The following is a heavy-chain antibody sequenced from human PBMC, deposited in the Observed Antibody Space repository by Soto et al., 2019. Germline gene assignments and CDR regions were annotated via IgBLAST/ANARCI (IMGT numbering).Heavy chain of an antibody. V-gene: IGHV1-2*02. Sequence: GASVKVSCKASGYTFTGYYMHWVRQAPGQGLEWMGWINPNSGGTNYAQKFQGRVTMTRDTSISTAYMELSRLRPDDTAVYYCARGSRGRTIVELDYWGQGILVTVSS. J-gene: IGHJ4*02. CDR1: GYTFTGYY. D-gene: IGHD3-22*01. CDR3: ARGSRGRTIVELDY. CDR2: INPNSGGT.